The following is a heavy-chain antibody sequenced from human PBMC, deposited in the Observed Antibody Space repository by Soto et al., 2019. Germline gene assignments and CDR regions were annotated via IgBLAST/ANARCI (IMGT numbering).Heavy chain of an antibody. CDR1: GYTFTGYF. CDR2: INPNSGDT. CDR3: ARVSIYYDSTGALDY. Sequence: ASVKVSCKVSGYTFTGYFMHWVRQAPGQGLEWMGWINPNSGDTNYAQKFQGRVTMTRDTSINTASMDLSRLSSDDTAVYFCARVSIYYDSTGALDYWGQGTLVTVSS. V-gene: IGHV1-2*02. D-gene: IGHD3-22*01. J-gene: IGHJ4*02.